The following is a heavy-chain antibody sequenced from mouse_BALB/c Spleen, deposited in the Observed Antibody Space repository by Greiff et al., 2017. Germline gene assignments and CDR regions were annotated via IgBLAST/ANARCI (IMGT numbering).Heavy chain of an antibody. CDR3: ARELSYYYGSSYWYFDV. Sequence: VKVVESGPGLVAPSQSLSITCTVSGFSLTSYGVHWVRQPPGKGLEWLGVIWAGGSTNYNSALMSRLSISKDNSKSQVFLKMNSLQTDDTAMYYCARELSYYYGSSYWYFDVWGAGTTVTVSS. D-gene: IGHD1-1*01. CDR1: GFSLTSYG. V-gene: IGHV2-9*02. J-gene: IGHJ1*01. CDR2: IWAGGST.